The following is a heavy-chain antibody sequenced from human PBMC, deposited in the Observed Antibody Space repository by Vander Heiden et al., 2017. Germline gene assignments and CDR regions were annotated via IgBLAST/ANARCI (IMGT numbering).Heavy chain of an antibody. CDR1: GYTFTSYY. D-gene: IGHD3-9*01. CDR3: ARGQSPYDILTGSVYGMDV. J-gene: IGHJ6*02. Sequence: QVQLVQSGAEVKNPGASVTVSCKASGYTFTSYYMHWVRQAPEQGLEWMGIINPSGGSTSYAQKFQGRVTMTRDTSTSTVYMELSSLRSEDTAVYYCARGQSPYDILTGSVYGMDVWGQGTTVTVSS. CDR2: INPSGGST. V-gene: IGHV1-46*01.